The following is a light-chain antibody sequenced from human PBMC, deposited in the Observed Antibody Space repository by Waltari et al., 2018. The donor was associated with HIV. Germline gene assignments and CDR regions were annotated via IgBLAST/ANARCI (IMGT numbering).Light chain of an antibody. CDR3: QSYDSRQSGFWV. V-gene: IGLV1-40*01. CDR2: GNT. Sequence: QSVLTQPPSVSGAPGQRVTISCTGSSPNIGAGYDVHWYQQLPGTAPKLLIYGNTNRPSWVSDRFSGAKSGTSASLAITGLQDEDEADYYCQSYDSRQSGFWVFGGGTTLSVL. J-gene: IGLJ3*02. CDR1: SPNIGAGYD.